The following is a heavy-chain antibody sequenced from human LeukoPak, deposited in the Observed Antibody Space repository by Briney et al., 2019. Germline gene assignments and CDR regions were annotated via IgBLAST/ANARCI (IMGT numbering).Heavy chain of an antibody. D-gene: IGHD2-2*01. Sequence: PGGSLRLSCAASGFTFSNYAMSWVRQAPGKGLEWVSTISGSGGTTYYADSVQGRFTISRDNSKNTLYLKMNSLRAEDTAVYYCANGGGVVVPAAMGNFWGQGTLVTVSS. CDR3: ANGGGVVVPAAMGNF. CDR2: ISGSGGTT. J-gene: IGHJ4*02. V-gene: IGHV3-23*01. CDR1: GFTFSNYA.